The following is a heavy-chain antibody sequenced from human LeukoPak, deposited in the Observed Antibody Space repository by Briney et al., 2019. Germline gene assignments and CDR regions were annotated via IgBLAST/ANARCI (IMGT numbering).Heavy chain of an antibody. J-gene: IGHJ4*02. CDR3: ARAPSFGDYGGDY. V-gene: IGHV1-18*01. CDR1: GYNFTNYG. D-gene: IGHD4-17*01. CDR2: IRVYSGDT. Sequence: ASVTVSCKASGYNFTNYGISWVRQAPGQGLEWMGWIRVYSGDTNYAHKLQGRLTLTTDTSTATAYLELRSLTSDDTAVYYCARAPSFGDYGGDYWGQGTLVTVSS.